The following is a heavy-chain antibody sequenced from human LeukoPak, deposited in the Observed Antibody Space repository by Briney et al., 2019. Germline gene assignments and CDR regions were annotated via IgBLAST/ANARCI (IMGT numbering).Heavy chain of an antibody. D-gene: IGHD6-13*01. CDR2: IIPILGRA. Sequence: SVKVSCKASGGTFSNYAISWVRQAPGQGLEWMGRIIPILGRANYAQKFQGRVTITADKSTSTAYMELSSLRSEDTAVYHCARDGIAAAGTLGYSGQGTLVTVSS. J-gene: IGHJ4*02. CDR3: ARDGIAAAGTLGY. CDR1: GGTFSNYA. V-gene: IGHV1-69*04.